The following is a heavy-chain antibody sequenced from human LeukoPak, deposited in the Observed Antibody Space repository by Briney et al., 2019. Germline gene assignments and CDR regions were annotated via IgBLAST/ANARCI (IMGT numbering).Heavy chain of an antibody. CDR2: INPDSGGT. Sequence: GASVKVSCKASGYTFTGYYMHWVRQAPGQGLQWMGWINPDSGGTNYAQKFQGRVTMTGDTSISTAYMELSRLRSDDTAMYYCAREHYDSGRSDPWGQGTLVTVSS. J-gene: IGHJ5*02. CDR1: GYTFTGYY. D-gene: IGHD3-16*01. V-gene: IGHV1-2*02. CDR3: AREHYDSGRSDP.